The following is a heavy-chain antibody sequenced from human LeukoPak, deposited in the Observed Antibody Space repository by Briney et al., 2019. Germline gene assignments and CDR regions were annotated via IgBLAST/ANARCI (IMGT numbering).Heavy chain of an antibody. CDR2: IIPIFGTA. V-gene: IGHV1-69*05. Sequence: SVKVSCKASGGTFSSYAISWVRQAPGQGLEWMGGIIPIFGTANYAQKFQGRVTITTDESTSTAYMELSSLRSEDTAVYYCARPRDCGDYVAFDIWGQGTMVTVSS. CDR3: ARPRDCGDYVAFDI. CDR1: GGTFSSYA. J-gene: IGHJ3*02. D-gene: IGHD4-17*01.